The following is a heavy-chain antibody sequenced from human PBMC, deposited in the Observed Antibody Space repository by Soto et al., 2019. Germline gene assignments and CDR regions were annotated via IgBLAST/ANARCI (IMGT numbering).Heavy chain of an antibody. V-gene: IGHV4-31*03. CDR1: GGSISSGGYY. CDR3: ASGILDRYSGCYYAGWFDP. CDR2: IYYSGST. J-gene: IGHJ5*02. D-gene: IGHD1-26*01. Sequence: SETLSLTCTVSGGSISSGGYYWSWIRQHPGKGLEWIGYIYYSGSTYYNPSLKSRVTISVDTSKNQFSLKLSSVTAADTAVYYCASGILDRYSGCYYAGWFDPWGQGTLVTVSS.